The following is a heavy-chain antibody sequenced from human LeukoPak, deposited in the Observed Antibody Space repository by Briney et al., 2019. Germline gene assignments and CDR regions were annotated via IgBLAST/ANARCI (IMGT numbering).Heavy chain of an antibody. V-gene: IGHV4-39*07. Sequence: SETLSLTCTVSGGSISSSSYYWGWIRQPPGKGLEWIGEINHSGSTNYNPSLKSRVTISVDTSKNQFSLKLSSVTAADTAVYYCARGVAVDEETFDYWGQGTLVTVSS. J-gene: IGHJ4*02. D-gene: IGHD6-19*01. CDR2: INHSGST. CDR1: GGSISSSSYY. CDR3: ARGVAVDEETFDY.